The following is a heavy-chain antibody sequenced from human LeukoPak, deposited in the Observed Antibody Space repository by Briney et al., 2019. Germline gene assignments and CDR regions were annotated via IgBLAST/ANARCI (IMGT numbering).Heavy chain of an antibody. J-gene: IGHJ4*02. CDR2: INQDGSKK. D-gene: IGHD2-2*01. V-gene: IGHV3-7*01. CDR1: GFTFSSYW. Sequence: PGGSLRLSCAASGFTFSSYWMSWVRQAPGKGLEWVANINQDGSKKYYVDSVTGRFTISRDNAKNSLYLQMNNLRAEDTAVYYCARDLLKEFCSGTSCYASPDYWGQGTLVTVSS. CDR3: ARDLLKEFCSGTSCYASPDY.